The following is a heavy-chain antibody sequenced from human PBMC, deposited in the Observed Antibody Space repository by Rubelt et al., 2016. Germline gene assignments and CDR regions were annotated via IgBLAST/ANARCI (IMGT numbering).Heavy chain of an antibody. D-gene: IGHD6-13*01. V-gene: IGHV3-7*01. CDR3: VNDGAGGGSSLAGY. CDR1: GLTFSNYW. Sequence: VQLVESGGGVVQRGGSLRLSCAVSGLTFSNYWMSWVRQAPGKGLEWVANINHDGSPRYYVDSVKGRFTISRDNAKNSLYLQMNSLGAEDMAVYYCVNDGAGGGSSLAGYWGQGTLVTVSS. CDR2: INHDGSPR. J-gene: IGHJ4*02.